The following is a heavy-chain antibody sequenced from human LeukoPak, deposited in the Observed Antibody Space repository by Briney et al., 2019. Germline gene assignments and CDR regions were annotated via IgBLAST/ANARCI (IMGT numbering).Heavy chain of an antibody. Sequence: PSETLSLTCAVYGGSFSGYYWSWIRQPPGKGLEWIGEINHSGSTNYNPSLKSRVTISVDTSKNQFSLKLSSVTAADTAVYYCASSSRKVVVSYWGQGTRVTVSS. CDR3: ASSSRKVVVSY. D-gene: IGHD3-22*01. CDR1: GGSFSGYY. J-gene: IGHJ4*02. V-gene: IGHV4-34*01. CDR2: INHSGST.